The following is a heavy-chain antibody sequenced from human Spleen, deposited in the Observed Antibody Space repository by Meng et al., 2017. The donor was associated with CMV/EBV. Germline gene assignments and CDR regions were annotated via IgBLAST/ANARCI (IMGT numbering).Heavy chain of an antibody. CDR1: GFTFDDYA. CDR3: ATGRYYDSSGYLIDY. V-gene: IGHV3-9*01. J-gene: IGHJ4*02. CDR2: ISWNSGSI. Sequence: SCAASGFTFDDYAMHWVRQAPGKGLEWVSGISWNSGSIGYADSVKGRFTISRDNAKNSLYLQMNSLRAEDTALYYCATGRYYDSSGYLIDYWGQGTLVTVS. D-gene: IGHD3-22*01.